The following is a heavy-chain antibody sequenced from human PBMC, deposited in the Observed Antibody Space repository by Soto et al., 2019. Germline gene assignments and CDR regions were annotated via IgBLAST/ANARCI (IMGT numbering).Heavy chain of an antibody. Sequence: AETLSLTCAVSGYSISSGYYWGWIRQPPGKGLEGIGSIYHSGSTYYNPSLKSRVTISEDQSKNQFSRKLSSVTAAGTAVYYCARDSANYYGSGSYESWFDPWGQGTLVTVSS. CDR1: GYSISSGYY. J-gene: IGHJ5*02. V-gene: IGHV4-38-2*02. CDR3: ARDSANYYGSGSYESWFDP. CDR2: IYHSGST. D-gene: IGHD3-10*01.